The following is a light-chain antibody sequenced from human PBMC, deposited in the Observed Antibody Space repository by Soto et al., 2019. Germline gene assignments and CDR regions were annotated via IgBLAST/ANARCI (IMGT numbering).Light chain of an antibody. Sequence: QSVLTQPASVSGSPGQSITISCTGTISDVGGYNYVSWYQQHPGKAPKLMIYEVSNGPSGVSNRFSGSKSGNTASLTISGLQAEDEADYDCSSYTSSNTLVVFCGGTKLTVL. CDR3: SSYTSSNTLVV. CDR1: ISDVGGYNY. V-gene: IGLV2-14*01. CDR2: EVS. J-gene: IGLJ2*01.